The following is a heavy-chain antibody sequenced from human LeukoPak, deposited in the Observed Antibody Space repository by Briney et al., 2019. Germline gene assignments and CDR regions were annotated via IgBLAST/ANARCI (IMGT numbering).Heavy chain of an antibody. CDR2: IYPSGST. V-gene: IGHV4-61*02. CDR3: ARDNADDAFDI. CDR1: GDSISSGSFY. Sequence: SETLSLTCSVSGDSISSGSFYWSWIRQPAGRGLEWIGRIYPSGSTNYNPSLKSRVTISVDTSKNQFSLKLSSVTAADTAVYYCARDNADDAFDIWGQGTMVTVSS. J-gene: IGHJ3*02.